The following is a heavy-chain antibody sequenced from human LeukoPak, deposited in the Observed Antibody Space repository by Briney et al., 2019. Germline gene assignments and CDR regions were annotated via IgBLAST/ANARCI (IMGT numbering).Heavy chain of an antibody. CDR3: ARDSYGSGSYNGMDV. CDR2: IIPILGIA. D-gene: IGHD3-10*01. CDR1: GGTFSSYA. V-gene: IGHV1-69*04. Sequence: ASVKVSCKASGGTFSSYAISWVRQAPGQGLEWMGRIIPILGIANYAQKFQGRVTITADKFTSTAYMELSSLRSEDTAVYYCARDSYGSGSYNGMDVWGQGTTVTVSS. J-gene: IGHJ6*02.